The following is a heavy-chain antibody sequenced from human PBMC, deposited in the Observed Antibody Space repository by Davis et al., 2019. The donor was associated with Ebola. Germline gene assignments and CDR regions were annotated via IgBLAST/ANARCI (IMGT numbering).Heavy chain of an antibody. D-gene: IGHD3-22*01. Sequence: ASVKVSCKASGYTFTSYGISWVRQAPGQGLEWMGWISAYNGNTNYAQKLQGRVTMTEDTSTDTAYMELSSLRSEDTAVYYCARDLYDSSGYYPDYWGQGTLVTVSS. J-gene: IGHJ4*02. CDR1: GYTFTSYG. CDR2: ISAYNGNT. CDR3: ARDLYDSSGYYPDY. V-gene: IGHV1-18*01.